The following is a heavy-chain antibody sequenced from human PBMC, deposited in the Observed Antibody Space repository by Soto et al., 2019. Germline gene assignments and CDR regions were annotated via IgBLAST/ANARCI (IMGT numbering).Heavy chain of an antibody. Sequence: QVQLVQSGAEVKKPGASVKVSCKASGYTFISYYIHWVLQAPGQWLEWMGIINPNGGSPNDAQKLQGRVTLTRDKSTSAVYMDLSSMRCEDTAEYCCGRGFFAGDVWGKGTAVTVSS. D-gene: IGHD3-3*01. CDR1: GYTFISYY. CDR3: GRGFFAGDV. J-gene: IGHJ6*04. V-gene: IGHV1-46*03. CDR2: INPNGGSP.